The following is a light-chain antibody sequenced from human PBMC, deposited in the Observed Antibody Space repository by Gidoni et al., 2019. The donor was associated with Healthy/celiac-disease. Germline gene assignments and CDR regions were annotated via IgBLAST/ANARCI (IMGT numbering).Light chain of an antibody. V-gene: IGKV1-5*03. CDR1: QSISSW. CDR2: KAS. CDR3: QQYNSYPWT. Sequence: DIQMTQSPSTLSASVGDRVTITCRASQSISSWFAWYQQKPGKAPKLLIYKASSLESGVPSRFSGSGSGKEFTLTSSSLQPDDFATYYCQQYNSYPWTFGQGTKVEIK. J-gene: IGKJ1*01.